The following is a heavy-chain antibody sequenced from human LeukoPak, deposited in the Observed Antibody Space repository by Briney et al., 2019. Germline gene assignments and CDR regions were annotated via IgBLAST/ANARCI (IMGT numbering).Heavy chain of an antibody. Sequence: SETLSLTCAVYGGSFSGYYRSWIRQPPGKGLEWIGEINHSGSTNYNPSLKSRATISVDTSKNQFSLKLSSVTAADTAVYYCARHISYGGDSAFGYWGQGILVTVSS. CDR2: INHSGST. D-gene: IGHD4-23*01. CDR1: GGSFSGYY. J-gene: IGHJ4*02. V-gene: IGHV4-34*01. CDR3: ARHISYGGDSAFGY.